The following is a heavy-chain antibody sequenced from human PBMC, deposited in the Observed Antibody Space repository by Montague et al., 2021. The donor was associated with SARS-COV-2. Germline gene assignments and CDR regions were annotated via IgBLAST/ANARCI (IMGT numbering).Heavy chain of an antibody. J-gene: IGHJ4*02. D-gene: IGHD3-9*01. CDR1: GFSLSTSGMC. Sequence: PALVKPTQTLTLTCTFSGFSLSTSGMCVSWIRQPPGKALEWLARIDWDDDKHYSTSLKTRLTITKDTSKNQVVLTMTNMDPVDTATYYCARRTYDIFTDTLFAFDYWGQGTLVTVSS. V-gene: IGHV2-70*11. CDR3: ARRTYDIFTDTLFAFDY. CDR2: IDWDDDK.